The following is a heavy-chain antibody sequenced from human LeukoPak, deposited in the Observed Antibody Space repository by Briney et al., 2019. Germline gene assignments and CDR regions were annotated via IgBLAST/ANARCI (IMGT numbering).Heavy chain of an antibody. D-gene: IGHD4-11*01. CDR3: AREVTTVTTSQRVSYWFDP. CDR2: IYYSGST. V-gene: IGHV4-59*06. Sequence: SETLSLTCTVSGGSISSYYWSWIRQHPGKGLEWIGYIYYSGSTYYNPSLKSRVTISVDMSKNQFSLKLSSVTAADTAVYYCAREVTTVTTSQRVSYWFDPWGQGTLVTVSS. CDR1: GGSISSYY. J-gene: IGHJ5*02.